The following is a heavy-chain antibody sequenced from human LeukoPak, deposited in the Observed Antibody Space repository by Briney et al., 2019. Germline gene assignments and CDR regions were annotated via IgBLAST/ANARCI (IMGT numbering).Heavy chain of an antibody. D-gene: IGHD5-18*01. Sequence: SVKVSCKASGGTFISYAISWVRQAPGQGLEWMGGIIPIFGTANYAQKFQGGVTITADESTSTAYMELSSLRSEDTAVYYCARDKIGYSYGLTTFDYWGQGTLVTVSS. CDR3: ARDKIGYSYGLTTFDY. CDR2: IIPIFGTA. V-gene: IGHV1-69*13. J-gene: IGHJ4*02. CDR1: GGTFISYA.